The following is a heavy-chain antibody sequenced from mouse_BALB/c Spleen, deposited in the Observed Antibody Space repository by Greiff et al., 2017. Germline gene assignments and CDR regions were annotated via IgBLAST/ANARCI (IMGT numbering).Heavy chain of an antibody. CDR3: ARSDYDYGYYAMDY. J-gene: IGHJ4*01. D-gene: IGHD2-4*01. CDR1: GFTFSSFG. CDR2: ISSGSSTI. V-gene: IGHV5-17*02. Sequence: EVKVVESGGGLVQPGGSRKLSCAASGFTFSSFGMHWVRQAPEKGLEWVAYISSGSSTIYYADTVKGRFTISRDNPKNTLFLQMTSLRSEDTAMYYCARSDYDYGYYAMDYWGQGTSVTVSS.